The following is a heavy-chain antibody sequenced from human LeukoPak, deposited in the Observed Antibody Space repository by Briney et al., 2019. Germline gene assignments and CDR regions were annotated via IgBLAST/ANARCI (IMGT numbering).Heavy chain of an antibody. Sequence: SETLSLTCTVSGYSISSSYYWGWLRQPPGKGLEWIGSIYYSGSTYYNPSLKSRVTISVDTSKNQFSLKLSSVTAADTAVYYCARDRPQGAFDIWGQGTMVTVSS. CDR2: IYYSGST. CDR1: GYSISSSYY. V-gene: IGHV4-38-2*02. CDR3: ARDRPQGAFDI. J-gene: IGHJ3*02.